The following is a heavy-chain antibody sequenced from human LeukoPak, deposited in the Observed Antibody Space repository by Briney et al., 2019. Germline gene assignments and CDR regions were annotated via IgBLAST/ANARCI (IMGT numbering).Heavy chain of an antibody. D-gene: IGHD2-15*01. CDR2: ISGSGGNT. CDR1: GFTFKNYG. V-gene: IGHV3-23*01. Sequence: GGSLRLSCEASGFTFKNYGMSWVRQAPGKGLEWVSTISGSGGNTYYADSVRGRFTISRDNSKNTLYLQINSLRAEDTAVYYCANSGLNRFEYWGQGALVTVSP. J-gene: IGHJ4*02. CDR3: ANSGLNRFEY.